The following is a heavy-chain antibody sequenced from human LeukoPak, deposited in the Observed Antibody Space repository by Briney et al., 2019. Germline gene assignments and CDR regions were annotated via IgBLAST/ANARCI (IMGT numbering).Heavy chain of an antibody. CDR3: ARYYYDSSGYYYGFDY. D-gene: IGHD3-22*01. CDR1: GFTFSDYY. CDR2: ISSSSSYI. J-gene: IGHJ4*02. Sequence: GGSLRLSCAASGFTFSDYYMSWIRQAPGKGLEWVSSISSSSSYIYYADSVKGRFTISRDNAKNSLYLQMNSLRAEDTAVYYCARYYYDSSGYYYGFDYWGQGTLVTVSS. V-gene: IGHV3-11*06.